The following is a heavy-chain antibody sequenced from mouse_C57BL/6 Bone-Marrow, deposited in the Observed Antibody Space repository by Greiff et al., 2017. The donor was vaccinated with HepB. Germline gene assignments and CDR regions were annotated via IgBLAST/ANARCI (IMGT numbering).Heavy chain of an antibody. Sequence: DVKLVESGGGLVQPGGSLSLSCAASGFTFTDYYMSWVRQPPGKALEWLGVIRNKANGYTTEYSASVKGRFTISRDNSQSILYLQMNALRAEDSATYYCASYEGYYGGTFAYWGQGTLVTVSA. V-gene: IGHV7-3*01. CDR1: GFTFTDYY. J-gene: IGHJ3*01. CDR3: ASYEGYYGGTFAY. D-gene: IGHD1-1*01. CDR2: IRNKANGYTT.